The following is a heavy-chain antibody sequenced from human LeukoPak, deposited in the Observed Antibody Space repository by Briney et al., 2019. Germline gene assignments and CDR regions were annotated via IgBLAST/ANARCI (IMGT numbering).Heavy chain of an antibody. Sequence: PGGSLRLSCAASGSTVSSNYMNWVRRAPGKGLEWVSVIYSGGTTYYADSVKGRFTISRDNSKNTLYLQMNSLRAEDTAVYYCAIRQGYWYFDVWGRGTLVTVSS. J-gene: IGHJ2*01. CDR3: AIRQGYWYFDV. CDR1: GSTVSSNY. V-gene: IGHV3-66*01. CDR2: IYSGGTT.